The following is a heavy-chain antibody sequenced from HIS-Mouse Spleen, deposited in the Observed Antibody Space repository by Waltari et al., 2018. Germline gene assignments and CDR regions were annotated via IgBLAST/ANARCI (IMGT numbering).Heavy chain of an antibody. J-gene: IGHJ2*01. CDR3: AREIPYSSSWYDWYFDL. CDR1: GGPISSSSYD. V-gene: IGHV4-39*07. D-gene: IGHD6-13*01. Sequence: QLQLQESGPGLVKPSETLSLTCTVSGGPISSSSYDWGRIRQPPGKGRACIGSIYYSGSTYYNPSLKSRVTISVDTSKNQFSLKLSSVTAADTAVYYCAREIPYSSSWYDWYFDLWGRGTLVTVSS. CDR2: IYYSGST.